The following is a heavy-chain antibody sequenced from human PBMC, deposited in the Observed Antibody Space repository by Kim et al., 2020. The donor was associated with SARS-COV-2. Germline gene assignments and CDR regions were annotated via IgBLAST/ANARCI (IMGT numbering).Heavy chain of an antibody. J-gene: IGHJ6*02. CDR1: GFTFSSYS. CDR3: ARDGPSSSWYTGGMDV. CDR2: ISSSSSYI. V-gene: IGHV3-21*01. Sequence: GGSLRLSCAASGFTFSSYSMNWVRQAPGKGLEWVSSISSSSSYIYYADSVKGRFTISRDNAKNSLYLQMNSLRAEDTAVYYCARDGPSSSWYTGGMDVWGQGTTVTVSS. D-gene: IGHD6-13*01.